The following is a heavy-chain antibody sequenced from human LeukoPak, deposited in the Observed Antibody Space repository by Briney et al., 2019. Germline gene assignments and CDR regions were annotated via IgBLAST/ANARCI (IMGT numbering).Heavy chain of an antibody. CDR3: AKGAYDFWSGDFDY. CDR1: GFTFSSYS. V-gene: IGHV3-66*02. Sequence: GGSLRLSCAASGFTFSSYSMNWVRQAPGKGLEWVSVIYSGGSTYYADSVKGRFTISRDNSKNTLYLQMNSLRAEDTAVYYCAKGAYDFWSGDFDYWGQGTLVTVSS. J-gene: IGHJ4*02. CDR2: IYSGGST. D-gene: IGHD3-3*01.